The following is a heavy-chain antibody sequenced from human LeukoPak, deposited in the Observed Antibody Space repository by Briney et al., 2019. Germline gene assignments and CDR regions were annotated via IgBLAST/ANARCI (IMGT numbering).Heavy chain of an antibody. J-gene: IGHJ4*02. CDR1: GYTFTSYG. V-gene: IGHV1-18*01. CDR2: ISAYNGNT. D-gene: IGHD3-22*01. CDR3: ARPYYDSSAPPYDY. Sequence: ASVKVSCKASGYTFTSYGISWVRQAPGQGLEWMGWISAYNGNTNYAQRLQGRVTMTTDTSTSTAYMELRSLRSDDTAVYYCARPYYDSSAPPYDYWGQGTLVTVSS.